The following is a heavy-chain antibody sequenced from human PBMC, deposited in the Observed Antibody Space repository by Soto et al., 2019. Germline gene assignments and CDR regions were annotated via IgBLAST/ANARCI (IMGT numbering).Heavy chain of an antibody. CDR1: GGTFSSYA. CDR3: ARVDFLIDTAMALGAFDI. CDR2: IIPIFGTA. J-gene: IGHJ3*02. Sequence: GASVKVSCKASGGTFSSYAISWVLQAPGQGLEWMGGIIPIFGTANYAQKFQGRVTITADESTSTAYMELSSLRSEDTAVYYCARVDFLIDTAMALGAFDIWGQGTMVTVSS. V-gene: IGHV1-69*13. D-gene: IGHD5-18*01.